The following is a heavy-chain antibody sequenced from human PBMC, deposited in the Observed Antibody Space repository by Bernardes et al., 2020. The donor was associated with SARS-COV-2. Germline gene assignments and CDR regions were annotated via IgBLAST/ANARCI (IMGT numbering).Heavy chain of an antibody. CDR3: ARGGSVVVAGDYYDGMDV. D-gene: IGHD2-15*01. V-gene: IGHV3-20*01. Sequence: ARSLRLSCAASGFTFDDYGLSWVRQAPGKGLEWVFGINWTGGSTGYADSVRSRFTISRDNAKNSLYLQMNSLRAEDTALYHCARGGSVVVAGDYYDGMDVWGQGTTVTVSS. CDR1: GFTFDDYG. CDR2: INWTGGST. J-gene: IGHJ6*02.